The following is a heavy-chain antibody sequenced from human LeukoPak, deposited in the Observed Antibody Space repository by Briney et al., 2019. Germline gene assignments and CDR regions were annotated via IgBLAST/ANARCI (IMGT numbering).Heavy chain of an antibody. D-gene: IGHD3-16*01. V-gene: IGHV3-9*01. J-gene: IGHJ3*02. CDR3: ARDQGGAPNAFDI. Sequence: GGSLRLSCAASGFTFDDYAMHWVRQAPGKGLEWVSGISWNSGSIGYADSVKGRFTISRDNAKNSLYLQMNSLRAEDTAVYYCARDQGGAPNAFDIWGQGTMVTVSS. CDR2: ISWNSGSI. CDR1: GFTFDDYA.